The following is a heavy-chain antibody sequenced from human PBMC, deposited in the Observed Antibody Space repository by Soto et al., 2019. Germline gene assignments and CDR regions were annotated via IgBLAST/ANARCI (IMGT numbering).Heavy chain of an antibody. J-gene: IGHJ3*02. D-gene: IGHD3-10*01. CDR3: AVARSLWFGELSDAFDI. Sequence: SETLSLTCTVSGGSISSGGYYWSWIRQHPGKGLEWIGYIYYSGSTYYNPSLKSRVTISVDTSKNQFSLKLSSVTAADTAVYYCAVARSLWFGELSDAFDIWGQGTIVTVSS. CDR2: IYYSGST. CDR1: GGSISSGGYY. V-gene: IGHV4-31*03.